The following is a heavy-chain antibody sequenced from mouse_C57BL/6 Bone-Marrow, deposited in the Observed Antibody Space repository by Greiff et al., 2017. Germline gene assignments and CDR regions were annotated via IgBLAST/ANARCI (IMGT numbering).Heavy chain of an antibody. CDR3: ARERDVGVWYFDV. J-gene: IGHJ1*03. D-gene: IGHD3-3*01. CDR2: ISYDGSN. Sequence: EVKLMESGPGLVKPSQSLSLTCSVTGYSITSGYYWNWIRQFPGNKLEWMGYISYDGSNNYNPSLKNRISITRDTSKNQFFLKLNSVTTEDTATYYCARERDVGVWYFDVWGTGTTVTVSS. CDR1: GYSITSGYY. V-gene: IGHV3-6*01.